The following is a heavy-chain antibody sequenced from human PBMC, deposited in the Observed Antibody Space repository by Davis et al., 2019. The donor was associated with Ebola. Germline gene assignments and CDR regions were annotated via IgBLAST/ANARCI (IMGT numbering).Heavy chain of an antibody. J-gene: IGHJ3*02. Sequence: GGSLRLSCAASGFTFSSYGMHWVRQAPGKGLEWVAVIWYDGSNKYYADSVKGRFTISRDNSKNTLYLQMNSLRAEDTAVYYCAKDGPFGGVIGDAFDIWGQGTMVTVSS. V-gene: IGHV3-33*06. CDR3: AKDGPFGGVIGDAFDI. CDR1: GFTFSSYG. D-gene: IGHD3-16*02. CDR2: IWYDGSNK.